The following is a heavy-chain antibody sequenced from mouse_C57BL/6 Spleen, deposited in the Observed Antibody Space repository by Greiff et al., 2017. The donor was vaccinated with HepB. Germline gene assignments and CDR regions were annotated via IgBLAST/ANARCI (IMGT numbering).Heavy chain of an antibody. CDR2: IDPSDSYT. CDR1: GYTFTSYW. D-gene: IGHD1-1*01. Sequence: QVQLQQPGAELVMPGASVKLSCKASGYTFTSYWMHWVKQRPGQGLEWIGEIDPSDSYTNYNQKFKGKSTLTVDKSSSTAYMQLSSLTSEDSAVYYCARSTVVATDYWGQGTTPTVSS. V-gene: IGHV1-69*01. J-gene: IGHJ2*01. CDR3: ARSTVVATDY.